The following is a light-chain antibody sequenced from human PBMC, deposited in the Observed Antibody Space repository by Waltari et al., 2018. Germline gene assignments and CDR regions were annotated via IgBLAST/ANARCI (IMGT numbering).Light chain of an antibody. CDR1: QGVSSH. CDR3: QHYFNWPRT. V-gene: IGKV3-15*01. J-gene: IGKJ1*01. CDR2: GAS. Sequence: VSPGESATLSCRASQGVSSHLAWYQQKPGQAPRLLIYGASTRATGVPVRFSGSGSGTEFTLTISSLQSEDFAAYYCQHYFNWPRTFGQGTKVEVK.